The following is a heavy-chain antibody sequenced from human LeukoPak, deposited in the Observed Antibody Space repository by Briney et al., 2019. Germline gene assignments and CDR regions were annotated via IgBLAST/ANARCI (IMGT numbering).Heavy chain of an antibody. J-gene: IGHJ4*02. D-gene: IGHD3-22*01. CDR2: SGTSGDT. V-gene: IGHV3-23*01. CDR3: ATKTPGNYPYVY. Sequence: GGSLRLSCAASGLTFSTSPMNWVRLAPGNRLECVSTSGTSGDTYCADSVKGRFTISRDNSKSTLSLEMANLRVEDTAVYYCATKTPGNYPYVYCGQGTLVTVSP. CDR1: GLTFSTSP.